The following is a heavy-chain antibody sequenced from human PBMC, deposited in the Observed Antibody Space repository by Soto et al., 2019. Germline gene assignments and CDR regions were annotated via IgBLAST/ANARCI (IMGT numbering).Heavy chain of an antibody. Sequence: GGSLRLSCAASGFTFSSYAMHWVRQAPGKGLEWVAVISYDGSNKYYADSVKGRFTISRDNSKNTLYLQMNSLRAEDTAVYYCARDRLPPPSYCSSTSCYTVWFDPWRQRTLVAVSS. V-gene: IGHV3-30-3*01. CDR2: ISYDGSNK. CDR3: ARDRLPPPSYCSSTSCYTVWFDP. CDR1: GFTFSSYA. J-gene: IGHJ5*02. D-gene: IGHD2-2*02.